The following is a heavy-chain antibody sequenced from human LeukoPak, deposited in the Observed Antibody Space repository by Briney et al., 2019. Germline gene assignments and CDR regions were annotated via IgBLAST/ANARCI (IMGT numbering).Heavy chain of an antibody. J-gene: IGHJ6*03. CDR3: ARDLRYSSGWSASGMDV. Sequence: ASVKVSCKAFGYTFTNNWMHWVRQAPGQGPEWMGLISPTGGSTAYAQKFQGRVSMTTDTSTSTACMDLRSLRSDDTAVYYCARDLRYSSGWSASGMDVWGKGTTVTISS. CDR1: GYTFTNNW. D-gene: IGHD6-19*01. V-gene: IGHV1-46*01. CDR2: ISPTGGST.